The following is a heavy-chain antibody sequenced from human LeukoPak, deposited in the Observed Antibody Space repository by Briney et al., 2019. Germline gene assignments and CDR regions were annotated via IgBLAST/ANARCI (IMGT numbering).Heavy chain of an antibody. V-gene: IGHV3-48*01. J-gene: IGHJ4*02. CDR3: GRGGLSSAASFAY. CDR1: GFTFSTYS. D-gene: IGHD6-19*01. CDR2: ISSSSVTI. Sequence: PGGSLRLSCAASGFTFSTYSMNWVRQAPGKGLEWVSYISSSSVTIYYADSVKGRFTISRDNAKNSLYLQMNSLRAEDTAVYYGGRGGLSSAASFAYWGKGTLSPSPQ.